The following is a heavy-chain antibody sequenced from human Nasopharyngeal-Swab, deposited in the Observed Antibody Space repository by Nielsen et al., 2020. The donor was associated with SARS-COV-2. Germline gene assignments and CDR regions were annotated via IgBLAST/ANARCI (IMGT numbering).Heavy chain of an antibody. V-gene: IGHV4-59*08. CDR2: IYYSGST. D-gene: IGHD5-18*01. CDR3: ARQENSYGLSYFDY. CDR1: GGSISSYY. J-gene: IGHJ4*02. Sequence: SETLSLTCTVSGGSISSYYWSWIRQPPGKGLEWIGYIYYSGSTNYNPSLKSRVTISVDTSKTQFSLKLSSVTAADTAVYYCARQENSYGLSYFDYWGQGTLVTVSS.